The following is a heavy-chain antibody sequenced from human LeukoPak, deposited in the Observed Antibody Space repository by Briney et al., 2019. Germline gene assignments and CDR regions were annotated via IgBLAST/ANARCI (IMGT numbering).Heavy chain of an antibody. D-gene: IGHD3-10*01. Sequence: PSETLSLTCSVTGGSITSTSYYWGWIRQPPGEGLEWIGSVYYTGSTYYNPSLRSRVTISVDTPKNQFSLRLSSVTAADTAVFYCARVWYGSSTLGWFVPWGQGTLVTVSS. V-gene: IGHV4-39*01. CDR2: VYYTGST. CDR1: GGSITSTSYY. CDR3: ARVWYGSSTLGWFVP. J-gene: IGHJ5*02.